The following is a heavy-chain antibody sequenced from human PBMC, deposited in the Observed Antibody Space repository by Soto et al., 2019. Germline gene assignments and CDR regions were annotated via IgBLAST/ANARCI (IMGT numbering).Heavy chain of an antibody. D-gene: IGHD3-10*01. CDR1: GFTLQNYA. CDR3: AKGKSTGDIDWFDP. J-gene: IGHJ5*02. V-gene: IGHV3-23*01. CDR2: LIGGHYGT. Sequence: PGGSLRLSCTASGFTLQNYAMAWVRQAPGKWLEWVSTLIGGHYGTAYSYSVKGRFTVSRDNSKNCLYLQMNSLGVEDTAMYFCAKGKSTGDIDWFDPWGQGXLVTVSS.